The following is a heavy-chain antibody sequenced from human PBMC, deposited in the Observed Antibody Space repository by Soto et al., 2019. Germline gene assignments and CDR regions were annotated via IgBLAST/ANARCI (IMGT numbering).Heavy chain of an antibody. CDR1: GSTFSTYN. CDR3: ARAAYSRCMYNFDY. Sequence: EVQLVESGGGLVQPGGSLRLTCAASGSTFSTYNMNWVRQAPGKGLEWVSYISRSSDPIYYADAVRGRFTISRDNAKNSLYMQMNSLRDEDTAVYYCARAAYSRCMYNFDYWGQGTLVTVSS. J-gene: IGHJ4*02. CDR2: ISRSSDPI. V-gene: IGHV3-48*02. D-gene: IGHD6-13*01.